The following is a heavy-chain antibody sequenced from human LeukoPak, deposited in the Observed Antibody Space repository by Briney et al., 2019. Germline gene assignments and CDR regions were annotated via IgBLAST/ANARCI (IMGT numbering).Heavy chain of an antibody. Sequence: GASVKVSCKASGGTFSSYAISWVRQAPGQGLEWMGWIDPNGGGPNYAQKFQGRVTMTRDTSISTAYMELSRLRSDDTAVYYCARNADIYNYYMDVWAKGTTVTVSS. D-gene: IGHD2-8*01. V-gene: IGHV1-2*02. J-gene: IGHJ6*03. CDR2: IDPNGGGP. CDR1: GGTFSSYA. CDR3: ARNADIYNYYMDV.